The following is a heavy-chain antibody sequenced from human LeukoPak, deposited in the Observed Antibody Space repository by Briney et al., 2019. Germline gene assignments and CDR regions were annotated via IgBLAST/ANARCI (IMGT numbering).Heavy chain of an antibody. CDR2: IYYSGTT. V-gene: IGHV4-59*01. J-gene: IGHJ4*02. Sequence: SETLSLTCTVSGGSISSYYWSWIRQPPGKGLEWIGYIYYSGTTIYNPSLKSRVTISVDTSKNQFSLKLSSVTAADTAVYYCARGVYIAAAQYGYWGQGTLVTVSP. CDR1: GGSISSYY. CDR3: ARGVYIAAAQYGY. D-gene: IGHD6-13*01.